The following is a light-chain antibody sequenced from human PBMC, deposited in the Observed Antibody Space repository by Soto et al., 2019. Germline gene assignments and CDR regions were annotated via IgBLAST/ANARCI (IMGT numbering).Light chain of an antibody. CDR3: QQYNNWPWT. V-gene: IGKV3-15*01. CDR1: QSVASN. CDR2: DAS. Sequence: ETVMTQSLVPLSVSPGERATLSCRASQSVASNLAWYQQQPGQAPRLLIYDASTRATGFPARFSGSGSGTEFTLSISSLQSEDSAVYYCQQYNNWPWTFGQGTKVDIK. J-gene: IGKJ1*01.